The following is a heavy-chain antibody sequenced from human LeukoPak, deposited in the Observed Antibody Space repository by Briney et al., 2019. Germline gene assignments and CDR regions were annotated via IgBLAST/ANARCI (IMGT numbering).Heavy chain of an antibody. J-gene: IGHJ6*04. D-gene: IGHD2-2*01. Sequence: SETLSLTCTVSGGSISSYYWSWIRQPPGKGLEWIGYIYYSGSTNYNPSLKSRVTISVDTSKNQFSLKLSSVTAADTAVYYCARAPSDIVVVPAAPPRYYYHGMDVWGKGTTVTVSS. CDR3: ARAPSDIVVVPAAPPRYYYHGMDV. V-gene: IGHV4-59*01. CDR1: GGSISSYY. CDR2: IYYSGST.